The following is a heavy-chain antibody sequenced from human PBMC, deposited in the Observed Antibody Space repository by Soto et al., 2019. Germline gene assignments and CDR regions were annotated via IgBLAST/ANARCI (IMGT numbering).Heavy chain of an antibody. CDR3: AREAVAYYYDSNGMDV. CDR1: GFTFSSYG. Sequence: GGSLRLSCAASGFTFSSYGMHWVRQAPGKGLEWVAVIWYDGSNKYYADSVKGRFTISRDNSKNTLYLQMNSLRAEGTAVYYCAREAVAYYYDSNGMDVWGQGTTLTVSS. J-gene: IGHJ6*02. D-gene: IGHD3-22*01. CDR2: IWYDGSNK. V-gene: IGHV3-33*08.